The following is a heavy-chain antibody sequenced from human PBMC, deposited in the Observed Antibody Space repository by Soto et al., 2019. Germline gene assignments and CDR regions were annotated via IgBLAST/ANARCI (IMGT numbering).Heavy chain of an antibody. CDR3: ARDPPPPAC. CDR1: GYTFASYA. CDR2: ISAYNGNT. D-gene: IGHD2-2*01. J-gene: IGHJ4*02. Sequence: QVQLVQSGAEVKKPGASVKVSCKASGYTFASYAISWMRQAPGQGLEWMGWISAYNGNTNYAQKLQGRVTMTTDTPTSTASMKLRSLRFDDTAVYVCARDPPPPACWGQGTRVTVSS. V-gene: IGHV1-18*01.